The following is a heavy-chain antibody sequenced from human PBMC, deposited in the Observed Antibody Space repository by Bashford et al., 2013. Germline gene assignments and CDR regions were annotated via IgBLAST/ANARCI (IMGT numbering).Heavy chain of an antibody. J-gene: IGHJ4*02. CDR2: IYYSGST. CDR1: GGSISSGGYY. CDR3: AREHMGVVLG. Sequence: RPLLYSSETLSLTCTVSGGSISSGGYYWSWIRQHPGKGLEWIGYIYYSGSTYYNPSLKSRVTISVDTSKNQFSLKLSSVTAADTAVYYCAREHMGVVLGWGQGTLVTVSS. V-gene: IGHV4-31*03. D-gene: IGHD2-15*01.